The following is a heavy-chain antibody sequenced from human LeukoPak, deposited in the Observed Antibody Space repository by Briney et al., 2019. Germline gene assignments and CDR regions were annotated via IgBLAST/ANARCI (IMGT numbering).Heavy chain of an antibody. V-gene: IGHV4-34*01. CDR1: GGSFSGYY. CDR3: ARVGYSSSWYFGDYYYYGMDV. Sequence: SETLSLTCAVYGGSFSGYYWSWIRQPPGKGLEWIGEINHSGSTNYNPSLKSRVTISVDTSKNQFSLKLSSVTAADTAVYYCARVGYSSSWYFGDYYYYGMDVWGQGTTATVSS. CDR2: INHSGST. J-gene: IGHJ6*02. D-gene: IGHD6-13*01.